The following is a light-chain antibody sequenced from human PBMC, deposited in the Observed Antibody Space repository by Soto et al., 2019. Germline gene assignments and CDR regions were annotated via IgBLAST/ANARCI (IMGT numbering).Light chain of an antibody. CDR1: QSVSSN. V-gene: IGKV3-15*01. CDR2: GAS. J-gene: IGKJ5*01. CDR3: QQYYNWPPVT. Sequence: ETVMTQSPATLSVSPGERATLSCRASQSVSSNVAWYQQTPGQAPRLLIYGASTRATGIPDRFSGSGSGTELTLTISSLQSEDFAVYYCQQYYNWPPVTFGQGTRLDIK.